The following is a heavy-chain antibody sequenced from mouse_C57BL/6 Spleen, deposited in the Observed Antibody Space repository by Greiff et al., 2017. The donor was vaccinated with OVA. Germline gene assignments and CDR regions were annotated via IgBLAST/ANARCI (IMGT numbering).Heavy chain of an antibody. Sequence: EVKLQESGPELVKPGASVKISCKASGYSFTDYNMNWVKQSNGKSLEWIGVINPNYGTTSYNQKFKGKATLTVDQSSSTAYMQLNSLTSEDSAVYYCARRVDGSSLYWYFDVWGTGTTVTVSS. D-gene: IGHD1-1*01. J-gene: IGHJ1*03. CDR3: ARRVDGSSLYWYFDV. V-gene: IGHV1-39*01. CDR1: GYSFTDYN. CDR2: INPNYGTT.